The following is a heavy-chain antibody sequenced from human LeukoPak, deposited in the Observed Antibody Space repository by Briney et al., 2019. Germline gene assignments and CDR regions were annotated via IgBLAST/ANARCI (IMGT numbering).Heavy chain of an antibody. D-gene: IGHD3-22*01. CDR3: ARIYYDSSGYPYYFDY. CDR1: GYTFTSYG. V-gene: IGHV1-18*01. Sequence: GASVKVSCKASGYTFTSYGISWVRQAPGQGLEWMGWISAYNGNTNYAQKLQGRVTMTTDTSTSTAYTELRSLRSDDTAVYYCARIYYDSSGYPYYFDYWGQGTLVTVSS. J-gene: IGHJ4*02. CDR2: ISAYNGNT.